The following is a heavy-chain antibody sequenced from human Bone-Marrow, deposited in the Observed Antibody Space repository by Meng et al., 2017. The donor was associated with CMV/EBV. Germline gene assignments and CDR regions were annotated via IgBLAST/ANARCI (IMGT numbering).Heavy chain of an antibody. V-gene: IGHV1-2*02. J-gene: IGHJ4*02. Sequence: ASVKVSCKASGYTFTGYYMHWVRQAPGQGLEWMGWINPNSGGTNYAQKFQGRVTMTRDTSISTAYMELSRLRSDDTAVYYCARERHVTEQQRGTGSVDYWGQGTLVTVSS. CDR2: INPNSGGT. CDR3: ARERHVTEQQRGTGSVDY. CDR1: GYTFTGYY. D-gene: IGHD3-10*01.